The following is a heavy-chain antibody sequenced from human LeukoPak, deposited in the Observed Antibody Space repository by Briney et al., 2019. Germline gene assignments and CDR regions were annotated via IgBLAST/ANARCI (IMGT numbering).Heavy chain of an antibody. CDR2: MYYSGST. D-gene: IGHD2-21*02. CDR3: ARGDSYVQIDY. V-gene: IGHV4-39*01. CDR1: GGSISSRSYY. Sequence: SETLSLTCTVSGGSISSRSYYWGWIRQPPGKGLEWIGSMYYSGSTNYRPSLKSRVTISVDTSKNQFSLKLSSVTAADTAVYYCARGDSYVQIDYWGQGTLVTVSS. J-gene: IGHJ4*02.